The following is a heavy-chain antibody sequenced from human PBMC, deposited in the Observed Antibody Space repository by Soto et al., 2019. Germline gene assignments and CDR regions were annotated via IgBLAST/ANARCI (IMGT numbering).Heavy chain of an antibody. D-gene: IGHD2-21*02. CDR3: ASATVVTATFDF. CDR1: GFSFRSYN. J-gene: IGHJ4*02. V-gene: IGHV3-21*01. CDR2: ISSGSSNT. Sequence: PGGSLRLSCAASGFSFRSYNMNWFRQAPGKGLEWVASISSGSSNTYYADSVKGRFTISRDNAKNSLYLQMDSLRAEDSAVYYCASATVVTATFDFWGQGTLVTVSS.